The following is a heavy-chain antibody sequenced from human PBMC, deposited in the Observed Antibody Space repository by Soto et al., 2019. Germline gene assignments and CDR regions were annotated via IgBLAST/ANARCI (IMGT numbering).Heavy chain of an antibody. CDR1: GFSLSTSGVG. V-gene: IGHV2-5*01. CDR2: IYWNDDK. CDR3: AQGGYYYDSSGYYAFDI. D-gene: IGHD3-22*01. J-gene: IGHJ3*02. Sequence: QITLKESGPTLVKPTQTLTLTCTFSGFSLSTSGVGVGWIRQPPGKALEWLALIYWNDDKRYSPSLKSRLTINKDTSKNQVVLTMTNMDPVDTATYYCAQGGYYYDSSGYYAFDIWGQETMVTVSS.